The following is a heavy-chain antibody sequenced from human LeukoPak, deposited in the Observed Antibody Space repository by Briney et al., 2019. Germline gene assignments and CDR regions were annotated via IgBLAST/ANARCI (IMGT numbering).Heavy chain of an antibody. CDR1: GYTFTGYY. Sequence: ASVKVSCKASGYTFTGYYMHWVRQAPGQGLEWMGWINPNSGGTNYAQKFQGRVTMTRDTPISTAYMELSRLRSDDTAVYYCARDHGPDDFWSGYYYGMDVWGQGTTVTVSS. D-gene: IGHD3-3*01. CDR2: INPNSGGT. V-gene: IGHV1-2*02. J-gene: IGHJ6*02. CDR3: ARDHGPDDFWSGYYYGMDV.